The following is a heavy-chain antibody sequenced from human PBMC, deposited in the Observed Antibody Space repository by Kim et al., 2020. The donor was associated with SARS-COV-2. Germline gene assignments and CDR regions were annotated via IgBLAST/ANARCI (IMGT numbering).Heavy chain of an antibody. CDR2: INTNTGNP. V-gene: IGHV7-4-1*02. D-gene: IGHD3-10*01. CDR1: GYTFTSYA. Sequence: ASVKVSCKASGYTFTSYAMNWVRQAPGQGLEWMGWINTNTGNPTYAQGFTGRFVFSLDTSVSTAYLQISSLKAEDTAVYYCARGDYYGSGSYYHYWYYYYGMDVWGQGTTVTVSS. J-gene: IGHJ6*02. CDR3: ARGDYYGSGSYYHYWYYYYGMDV.